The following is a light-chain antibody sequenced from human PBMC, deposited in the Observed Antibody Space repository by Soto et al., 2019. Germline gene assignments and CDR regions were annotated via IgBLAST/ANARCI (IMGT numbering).Light chain of an antibody. CDR2: DVS. CDR3: CSYAGSYTYV. CDR1: SSDAGGYNY. Sequence: QSALTQPRSVSGSPGQSVTISCTGTSSDAGGYNYVSWYQQHPGKAPKLMIYDVSKRPSGVPDRFSGSKSGNTASLTISGLQAEDEADYYCCSYAGSYTYVFGPGTKVTVL. J-gene: IGLJ1*01. V-gene: IGLV2-11*01.